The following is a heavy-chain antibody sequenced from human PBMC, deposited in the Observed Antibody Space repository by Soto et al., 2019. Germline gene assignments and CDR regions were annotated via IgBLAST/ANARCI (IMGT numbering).Heavy chain of an antibody. Sequence: PGGSLRLSCAASGFTFSSYSMNWVRQAPGKGLEWVSNIRSSGSTMYYADSVKGRFTISRDNAENSLYLQMNSLRDEDTAVYYCARDRTYYYDSSGYPFDYWGQGALVTVSS. J-gene: IGHJ4*02. V-gene: IGHV3-48*02. D-gene: IGHD3-22*01. CDR2: IRSSGSTM. CDR1: GFTFSSYS. CDR3: ARDRTYYYDSSGYPFDY.